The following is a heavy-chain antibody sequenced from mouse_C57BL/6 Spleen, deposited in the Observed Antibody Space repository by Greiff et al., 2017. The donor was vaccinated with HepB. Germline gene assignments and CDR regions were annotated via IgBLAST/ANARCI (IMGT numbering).Heavy chain of an antibody. Sequence: QVQLQQPGAELVKPGASVKMSCKASGYTFTSYWITWVKRRPGQGLEWIGDIYPGSGSTNYNEKFKSKATLTVDTSSRTAYMQLSSLTSEDSAVYYCARTRYGCGFAYWGQGTLVIVSA. CDR3: ARTRYGCGFAY. D-gene: IGHD1-1*01. V-gene: IGHV1-55*01. CDR1: GYTFTSYW. J-gene: IGHJ3*01. CDR2: IYPGSGST.